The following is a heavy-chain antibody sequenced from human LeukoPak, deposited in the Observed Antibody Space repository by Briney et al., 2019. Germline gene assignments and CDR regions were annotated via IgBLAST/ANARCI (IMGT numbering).Heavy chain of an antibody. CDR3: ARVLYYYGSGSGIHYFDY. CDR2: INHSGRT. J-gene: IGHJ4*02. Sequence: SETLSLTCAVYGGSFSGGYWSWIRQPPGKGLEWIGEINHSGRTNYNPSLKSRVTISVDTSKNQFSLKLSSVIAADTAVYYCARVLYYYGSGSGIHYFDYWGQGTLVTVSS. CDR1: GGSFSGGY. D-gene: IGHD3-10*01. V-gene: IGHV4-34*01.